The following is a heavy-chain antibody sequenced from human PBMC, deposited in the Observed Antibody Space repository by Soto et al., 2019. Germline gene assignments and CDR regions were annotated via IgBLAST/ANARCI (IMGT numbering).Heavy chain of an antibody. V-gene: IGHV1-24*01. J-gene: IGHJ5*02. D-gene: IGHD5-12*01. CDR3: AADRRTEAPSRDGYAGFDP. CDR2: FDPEDGET. CDR1: GYTLTELS. Sequence: ASVKVSCKVSGYTLTELSMHWVRQAPGKGLEWMGGFDPEDGETIYAQKFQGRVTMTEDTSTDTAYMELSSLRSEDTAVYYCAADRRTEAPSRDGYAGFDPWGQGTLVTVSS.